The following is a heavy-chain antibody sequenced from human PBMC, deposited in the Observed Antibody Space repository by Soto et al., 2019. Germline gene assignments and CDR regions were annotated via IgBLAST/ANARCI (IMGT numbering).Heavy chain of an antibody. D-gene: IGHD4-17*01. J-gene: IGHJ4*02. Sequence: ETLSLTCTVSGGSISSYYWSWIRQPPGKGLEWIGYIYYSGSTNYNPSLKSRVTISVDTSKNQFSLKLSSVTAADTAVYYCARDVGAPSGFDYWGQGTLVTVSS. CDR3: ARDVGAPSGFDY. V-gene: IGHV4-59*01. CDR1: GGSISSYY. CDR2: IYYSGST.